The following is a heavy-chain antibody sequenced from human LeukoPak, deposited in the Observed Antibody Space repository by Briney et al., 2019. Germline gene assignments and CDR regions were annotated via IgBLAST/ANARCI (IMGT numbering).Heavy chain of an antibody. CDR3: ARLKFYDSTGYSPGYYMDV. J-gene: IGHJ6*03. CDR1: GVSIISNY. V-gene: IGHV4-4*07. Sequence: SETLSLTCTVSGVSIISNYWSWIRQSAGTGLEWIGRIYGSGITDYNPSLKSRVTMSLDTSRKQFSLRLTSVTAADTAVYYCARLKFYDSTGYSPGYYMDVWGKGTTVSVFS. D-gene: IGHD3-22*01. CDR2: IYGSGIT.